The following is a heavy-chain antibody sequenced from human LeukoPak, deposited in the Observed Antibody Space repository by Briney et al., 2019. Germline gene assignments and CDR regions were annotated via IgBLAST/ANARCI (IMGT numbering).Heavy chain of an antibody. Sequence: ASVKVSCTASGYTFTGYYMHWVRQAPGQGLEWMGWINPNSGGTNYAQRFQGRVTMTRDTSISTAYMELSRLRSDDTAVYYCARGPRARYCSSTSCYWVLFDYWGQGTLVTVSS. J-gene: IGHJ4*02. CDR2: INPNSGGT. D-gene: IGHD2-2*01. CDR1: GYTFTGYY. V-gene: IGHV1-2*02. CDR3: ARGPRARYCSSTSCYWVLFDY.